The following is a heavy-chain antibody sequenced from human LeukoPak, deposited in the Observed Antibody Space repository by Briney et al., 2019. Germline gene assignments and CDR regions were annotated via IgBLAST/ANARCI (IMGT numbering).Heavy chain of an antibody. CDR3: ARDVSGGGGYFDY. CDR2: IWYDGSNK. J-gene: IGHJ4*02. Sequence: PGGSLRLSCAASGFTFSSYGMHWVRQAPGKGLEWVVLIWYDGSNKYYADSVKGRFTISRDNSKNTLYLQMNSLGAEDTAVYYCARDVSGGGGYFDYWGQGTLVTVSS. CDR1: GFTFSSYG. D-gene: IGHD2-15*01. V-gene: IGHV3-33*01.